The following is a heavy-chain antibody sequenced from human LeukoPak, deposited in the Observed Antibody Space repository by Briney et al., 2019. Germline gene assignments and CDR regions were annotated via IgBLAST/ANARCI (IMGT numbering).Heavy chain of an antibody. Sequence: ASVKVSCKASGGTFSSYAISWVRQAPGQGLEWMGGIIPIFGTANYAQKFQGRVTITADESTSTAYMELSSLRSEDTVVYYCAAPRESGFYSRGYSYPREYYYYMDVWGKGTTVTVSS. CDR2: IIPIFGTA. CDR1: GGTFSSYA. CDR3: AAPRESGFYSRGYSYPREYYYYMDV. V-gene: IGHV1-69*01. D-gene: IGHD5-18*01. J-gene: IGHJ6*03.